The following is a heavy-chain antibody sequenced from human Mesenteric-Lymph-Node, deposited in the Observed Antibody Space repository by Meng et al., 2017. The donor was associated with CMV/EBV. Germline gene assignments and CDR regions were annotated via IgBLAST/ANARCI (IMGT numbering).Heavy chain of an antibody. CDR2: IKQDGSEI. CDR3: ARQPNEFWSSYYFFDS. D-gene: IGHD3-3*01. J-gene: IGHJ4*02. V-gene: IGHV3-7*01. Sequence: ESLKISCAASGFTLSDYWMTWVRHTPGKGLEWVANIKQDGSEIYYVDSVKARFTISRDNTKNTLYLQMNSLRVEDTAVYHCARQPNEFWSSYYFFDSWGQGTLVTVSS. CDR1: GFTLSDYW.